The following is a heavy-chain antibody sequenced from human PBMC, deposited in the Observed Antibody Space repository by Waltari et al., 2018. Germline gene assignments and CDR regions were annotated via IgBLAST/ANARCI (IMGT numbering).Heavy chain of an antibody. CDR2: IYYSGST. J-gene: IGHJ5*02. CDR1: GGSISSSSHF. Sequence: QLQLQESGPGLVEPSETLSLTCTASGGSISSSSHFWAWIRRPPGKGLEWIGSIYYSGSTLYNPSLKSRVTISVDTSKNQFSLKLTSVTAADTAEYYCARIGSVNWFDPWGQGILVTASS. CDR3: ARIGSVNWFDP. D-gene: IGHD3-10*01. V-gene: IGHV4-39*01.